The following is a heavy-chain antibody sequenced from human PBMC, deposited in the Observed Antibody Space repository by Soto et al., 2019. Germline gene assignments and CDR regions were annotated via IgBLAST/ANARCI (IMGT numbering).Heavy chain of an antibody. CDR2: ISSSSRAI. CDR3: ARVPLTCGGDCYIADY. CDR1: GFTFSTYN. V-gene: IGHV3-48*02. D-gene: IGHD2-21*02. Sequence: TGGSLRLSCAASGFTFSTYNMNWVRQAPGKGLEWVSYISSSSRAIYYADSVKGRFTISRDNAKNSLYLQMNSLRDEDTAVYYCARVPLTCGGDCYIADYWGQGTLVTVSS. J-gene: IGHJ4*02.